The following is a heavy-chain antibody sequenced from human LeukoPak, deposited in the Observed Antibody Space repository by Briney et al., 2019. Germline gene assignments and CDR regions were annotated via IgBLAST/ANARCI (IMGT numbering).Heavy chain of an antibody. Sequence: ASVKVSCKASGYTFTGYYMHWVRQAPGQGLEWMGWINPNSGGTNYAQKFQGWVTTTRDTSISTAYMELSRLRSDDTAVYYCARAAAGPISNWFDPWGQGTLVTVSS. CDR3: ARAAAGPISNWFDP. CDR1: GYTFTGYY. D-gene: IGHD6-13*01. CDR2: INPNSGGT. V-gene: IGHV1-2*04. J-gene: IGHJ5*02.